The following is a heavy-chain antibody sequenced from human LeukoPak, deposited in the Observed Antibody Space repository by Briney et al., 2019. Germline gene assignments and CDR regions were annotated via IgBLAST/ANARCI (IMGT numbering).Heavy chain of an antibody. CDR1: GFTFSSYG. D-gene: IGHD3-10*01. V-gene: IGHV3-30*18. J-gene: IGHJ4*02. CDR3: AKDRSYYYGSGSFKD. Sequence: PGGSLRLSCAASGFTFSSYGMHWARQAPGKGLEWVAVISYDGSNKYYADSVKGRFTISRDNSKNTLYLQMNSLRAEDTAVYYCAKDRSYYYGSGSFKDWGQGTLVTVSS. CDR2: ISYDGSNK.